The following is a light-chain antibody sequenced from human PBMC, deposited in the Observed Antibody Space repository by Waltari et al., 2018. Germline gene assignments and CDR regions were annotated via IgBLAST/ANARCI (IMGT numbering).Light chain of an antibody. J-gene: IGKJ4*01. CDR1: QDISNY. CDR3: QQYGNLPLT. Sequence: DIQMTQSPSSLSASVGDRVTITCQASQDISNYLNWYHQKPGKAPKLLLYDASNLETGVPSRCCGSGSGTDFTFTISSLQPEDIATYYCQQYGNLPLTFGGGTKVEIK. CDR2: DAS. V-gene: IGKV1-33*01.